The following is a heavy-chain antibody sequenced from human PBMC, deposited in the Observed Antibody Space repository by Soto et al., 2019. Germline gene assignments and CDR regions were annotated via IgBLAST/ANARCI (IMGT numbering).Heavy chain of an antibody. J-gene: IGHJ4*02. CDR2: ISAYNGNT. CDR3: ARGSGSYYNRKPYYFDY. V-gene: IGHV1-18*01. CDR1: GYTFTSYG. D-gene: IGHD3-10*01. Sequence: GASVKVSCKASGYTFTSYGISWVRQAPGQGLEWMGWISAYNGNTNYAQKLQGRVTMTTDTSTSTAYMELRSLRSDDTAAYYCARGSGSYYNRKPYYFDYWGQGTLVTVSS.